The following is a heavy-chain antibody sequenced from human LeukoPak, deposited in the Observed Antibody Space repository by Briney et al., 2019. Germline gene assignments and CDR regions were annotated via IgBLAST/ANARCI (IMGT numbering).Heavy chain of an antibody. D-gene: IGHD6-13*01. Sequence: GGSLRLSCAASGFSVDSNHMSWVRQAPDKGLEWVSVIYRAGSAYYAGSVKGRFTISRDNSKNALYLQMNSLRAEDTAVYYCAKDERAAAGPGHFDYWGQGTLVTVSS. V-gene: IGHV3-53*01. CDR2: IYRAGSA. CDR1: GFSVDSNH. J-gene: IGHJ4*02. CDR3: AKDERAAAGPGHFDY.